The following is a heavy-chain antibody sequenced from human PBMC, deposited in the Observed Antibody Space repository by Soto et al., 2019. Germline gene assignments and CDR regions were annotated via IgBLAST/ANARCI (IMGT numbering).Heavy chain of an antibody. CDR2: IYPDTGGT. J-gene: IGHJ5*02. Sequence: QVQLVQSGAEVKEPGASVTVSCEASGYTFIAHFIHWVRQAPGQGLEWMGWIYPDTGGTNYAQKFRDRVTMTRDKSVSTAYMEVNGLKSDDTAVYYCVRAQSRQLLLAWFDAWGQGTLVTVSS. V-gene: IGHV1-2*02. CDR3: VRAQSRQLLLAWFDA. CDR1: GYTFIAHF. D-gene: IGHD2-2*01.